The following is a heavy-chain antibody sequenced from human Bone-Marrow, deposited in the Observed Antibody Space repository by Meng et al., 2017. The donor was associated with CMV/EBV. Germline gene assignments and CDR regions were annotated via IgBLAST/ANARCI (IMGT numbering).Heavy chain of an antibody. Sequence: SVKVSCKASGFTFTSSAVQWVRQARGQRLEWIGWIVVGSGNTNYAQKFQERVTITRDMSTSTAYMELSSLRSEDTAVYYCAAVGSTVELLAAFDIWGQGTRVTV. CDR1: GFTFTSSA. D-gene: IGHD4-23*01. CDR3: AAVGSTVELLAAFDI. J-gene: IGHJ3*02. V-gene: IGHV1-58*01. CDR2: IVVGSGNT.